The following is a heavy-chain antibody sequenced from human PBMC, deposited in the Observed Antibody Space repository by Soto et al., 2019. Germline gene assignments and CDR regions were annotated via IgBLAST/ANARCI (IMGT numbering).Heavy chain of an antibody. CDR2: ISSSSSTI. CDR1: GFTFSSYS. J-gene: IGHJ4*02. V-gene: IGHV3-48*02. CDR3: AIEDHNGVY. D-gene: IGHD1-1*01. Sequence: GGSLRLSCAASGFTFSSYSMNWVRQAPGKGLEWVSYISSSSSTINYADSVKGRFTISRDNAKKSVYLQMNSLRDEDTAVYYCAIEDHNGVYWGQGTLVTVSS.